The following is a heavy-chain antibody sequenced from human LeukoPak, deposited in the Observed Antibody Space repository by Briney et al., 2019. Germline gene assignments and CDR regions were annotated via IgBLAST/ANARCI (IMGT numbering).Heavy chain of an antibody. V-gene: IGHV1-69*02. D-gene: IGHD2-8*01. J-gene: IGHJ3*02. CDR2: IIPILGIA. Sequence: SVKLSCKASGGTFSSYTISWVRHAPGQGLEWRGRIIPILGIANYAQKFQGRVTITADKSTSTAYMERISLRSQDTAVYYCARVGLVLGAACDMGGRETMDSVSS. CDR1: GGTFSSYT. CDR3: ARVGLVLGAACDM.